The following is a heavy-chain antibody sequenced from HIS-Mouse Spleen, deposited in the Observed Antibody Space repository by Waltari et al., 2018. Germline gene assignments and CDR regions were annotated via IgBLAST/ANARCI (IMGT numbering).Heavy chain of an antibody. CDR3: ARRLLTGDAFDI. J-gene: IGHJ3*02. CDR2: ISSSSSYI. D-gene: IGHD7-27*01. CDR1: GFTFSNYS. V-gene: IGHV3-21*01. Sequence: EVQLVQSGGGLVKPGGSLRLSCAASGFTFSNYSMNWVRQAPGKGLEWVSSISSSSSYIYYADSVKGRFTISRDNAKNSLYLQMNSLRAEDTAVYYCARRLLTGDAFDIWGQGTMVTVSS.